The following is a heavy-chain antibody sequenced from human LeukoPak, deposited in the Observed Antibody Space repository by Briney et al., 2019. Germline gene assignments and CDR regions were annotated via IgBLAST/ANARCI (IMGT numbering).Heavy chain of an antibody. CDR1: GYTFTGYY. J-gene: IGHJ4*02. Sequence: ASVKVSCKASGYTFTGYYMHWVRQAPGQGLEWMGWINPNSGGTNYAQKFQGWVTMTRDTSISTAYMELSRLRSDDTAVYYCARVGWELPVYYFDYWGQGTLVTVSS. CDR2: INPNSGGT. D-gene: IGHD1-26*01. CDR3: ARVGWELPVYYFDY. V-gene: IGHV1-2*04.